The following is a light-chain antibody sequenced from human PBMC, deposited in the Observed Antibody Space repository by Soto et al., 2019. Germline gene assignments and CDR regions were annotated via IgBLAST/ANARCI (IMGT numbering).Light chain of an antibody. J-gene: IGKJ2*01. CDR2: DAS. CDR1: QSSSSW. CDR3: QQYNDYVNS. Sequence: DIQMTQSPSTLSASVGDRVTISCRASQSSSSWLAWYQQKPGMTPKLLIYDASRLESGVPSRFSGSGSGTEFTLTISSLQPEDFATYYCQQYNDYVNSFGRGTKLEMK. V-gene: IGKV1-5*01.